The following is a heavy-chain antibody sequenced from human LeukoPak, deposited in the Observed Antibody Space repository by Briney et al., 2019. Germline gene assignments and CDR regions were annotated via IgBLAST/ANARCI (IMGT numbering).Heavy chain of an antibody. CDR2: INPNSGGT. D-gene: IGHD5-24*01. J-gene: IGHJ4*02. CDR1: GYTFTGYY. V-gene: IGHV1-2*02. Sequence: ASVKVFCKASGYTFTGYYMHWVRQAPGQGLEWMGWINPNSGGTNYAQKFQGRVTMTRDTSISTAYMELSRLRSDDTAVYYCARDNADGYNADYWGQGTLVTVSS. CDR3: ARDNADGYNADY.